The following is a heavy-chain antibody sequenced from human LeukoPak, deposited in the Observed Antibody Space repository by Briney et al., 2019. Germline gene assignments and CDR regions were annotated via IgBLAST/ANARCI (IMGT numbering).Heavy chain of an antibody. V-gene: IGHV3-21*06. CDR2: ISSSSSHI. J-gene: IGHJ4*02. CDR3: ARGDRGSSTSCYIDY. D-gene: IGHD2-2*01. Sequence: GGSLSLSCPVSGFTFSSLSMNWVSQAPGKGLEWVSSISSSSSHIYSADSVKGRFPISRDNAKNSLYLQMNSLRAEDTAVYYCARGDRGSSTSCYIDYWGQGTLVTVSS. CDR1: GFTFSSLS.